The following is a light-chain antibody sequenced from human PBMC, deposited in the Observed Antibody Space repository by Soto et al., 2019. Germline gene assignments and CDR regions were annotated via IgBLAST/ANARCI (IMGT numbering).Light chain of an antibody. V-gene: IGKV3-15*01. CDR2: GAS. J-gene: IGKJ4*01. Sequence: EIVMTQSPDTLSVSPGERATLSCRASQSVSSNLAWYQQKPGQAPRLLIYGASYRATGIPDRFSGSGSGTEFTLTISSLQSKDFAVYDSQQYNKWPLLTFGGGTKVQIK. CDR1: QSVSSN. CDR3: QQYNKWPLLT.